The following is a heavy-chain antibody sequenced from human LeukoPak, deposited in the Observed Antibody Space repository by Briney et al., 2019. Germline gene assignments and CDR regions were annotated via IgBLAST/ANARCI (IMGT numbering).Heavy chain of an antibody. J-gene: IGHJ6*03. D-gene: IGHD2-2*01. V-gene: IGHV1-18*01. Sequence: ASVKVSCKVSGYTLTELSINWVRQAPGQGLEWMGWISGYNGNTKYAQKLQGRVTMTTDTSTSTAYMELSRLRSDDTAVYYCARGSSTLYYYYMDVWGKGTTVTVSS. CDR3: ARGSSTLYYYYMDV. CDR2: ISGYNGNT. CDR1: GYTLTELS.